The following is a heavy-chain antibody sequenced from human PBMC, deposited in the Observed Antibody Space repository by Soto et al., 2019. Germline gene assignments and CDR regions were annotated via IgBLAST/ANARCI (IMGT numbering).Heavy chain of an antibody. CDR3: ASRAYYDTSGYYYYYFDY. Sequence: EVQLLESGGGLVQPGGSLRLSCAASGFTFSSYAMSWVRQAPGKGLEWVSGISGSGDSTYYADSVKGRCTISRDNSKNTLYLQMGSLRAEDTAVYYCASRAYYDTSGYYYYYFDYWGRGALVTVSS. CDR2: ISGSGDST. D-gene: IGHD3-22*01. CDR1: GFTFSSYA. J-gene: IGHJ4*02. V-gene: IGHV3-23*01.